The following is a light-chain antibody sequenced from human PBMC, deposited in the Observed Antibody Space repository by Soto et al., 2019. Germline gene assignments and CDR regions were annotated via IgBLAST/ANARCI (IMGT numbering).Light chain of an antibody. CDR3: QKYNSAPWT. J-gene: IGKJ1*01. V-gene: IGKV1-27*01. CDR1: LGISNF. Sequence: DIQMTQSPSSLSASVGDRVTITCRASLGISNFLAWYQQKPGKIPKVLIYDASTLQSGVPSRFSGSGSGTDFTLTISSLQPEDGATYYCQKYNSAPWTFGQGTKVEVK. CDR2: DAS.